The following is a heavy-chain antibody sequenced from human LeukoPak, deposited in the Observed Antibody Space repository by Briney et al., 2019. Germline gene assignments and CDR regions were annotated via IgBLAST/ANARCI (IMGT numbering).Heavy chain of an antibody. V-gene: IGHV3-30*04. Sequence: GGSLRLSCAASGFTFSSYAMHWVRQAPGKGREWVAVFSYDETNKYYADSVKGRFTISRDNSKNTLYLQMNSLGVEDTAVYYCASGAGDDRSGYYYAPFDYWGQGILVTVSS. CDR2: FSYDETNK. D-gene: IGHD3-22*01. J-gene: IGHJ4*02. CDR1: GFTFSSYA. CDR3: ASGAGDDRSGYYYAPFDY.